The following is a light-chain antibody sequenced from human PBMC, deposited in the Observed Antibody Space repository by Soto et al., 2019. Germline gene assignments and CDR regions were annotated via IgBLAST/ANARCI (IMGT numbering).Light chain of an antibody. J-gene: IGLJ2*01. V-gene: IGLV4-69*01. Sequence: QSVLTQSPSASASLGASVKLTCTLSRGHSNYAIAWHQQQPERGPRYLMILNSDGSHSKGDGIPDRFSGSNSGADYYLTISSLQSEDEGDYYCQTWGTGIVIFGGGTKVTVL. CDR2: LNSDGSH. CDR1: RGHSNYA. CDR3: QTWGTGIVI.